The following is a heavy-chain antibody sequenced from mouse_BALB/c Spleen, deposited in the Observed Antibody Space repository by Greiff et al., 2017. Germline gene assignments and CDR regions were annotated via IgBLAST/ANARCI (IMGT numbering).Heavy chain of an antibody. CDR3: ARRYGAMDY. CDR1: GFTFSSYT. Sequence: EVQRVESGGGLVQPGGSLKLSCAASGFTFSSYTMSWVRQTPEKRLEWVAYISNGGGSTYYPDTVKGRFTISRDNAKNTLYLQMSSLKSEDTAMYYCARRYGAMDYWGQGTSGTVSS. J-gene: IGHJ4*01. D-gene: IGHD2-10*02. V-gene: IGHV5-12-2*01. CDR2: ISNGGGST.